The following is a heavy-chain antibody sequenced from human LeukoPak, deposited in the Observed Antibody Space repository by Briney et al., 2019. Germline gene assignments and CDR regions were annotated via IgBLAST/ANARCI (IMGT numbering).Heavy chain of an antibody. D-gene: IGHD1-1*01. Sequence: PGGSLRLFCSASGFTFTSHVMHWVRQAPGKGLQYVSGISMNVQTTYYAGSVKGRFTISRDSSKNTVYLQMNSLTAEDTAVYYCVREGLERRTNFDYWGQGTLVSVSS. CDR1: GFTFTSHV. V-gene: IGHV3-64D*06. J-gene: IGHJ4*02. CDR2: ISMNVQTT. CDR3: VREGLERRTNFDY.